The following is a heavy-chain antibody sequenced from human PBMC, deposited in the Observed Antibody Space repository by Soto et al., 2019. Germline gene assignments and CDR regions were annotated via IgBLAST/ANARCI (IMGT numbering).Heavy chain of an antibody. CDR2: IYSGGST. V-gene: IGHV3-53*04. D-gene: IGHD3-10*01. CDR3: ARARLYYYGSGSYYTNKSPRYMDV. CDR1: GFTVSSNY. J-gene: IGHJ6*03. Sequence: GGSLRLSCAASGFTVSSNYMSWVRQAPGKGLEWVSVIYSGGSTYYADSVKGRFTISRHNSKNTLYLQMNSLRAEDTAVYYCARARLYYYGSGSYYTNKSPRYMDVWGKGTTVTVSS.